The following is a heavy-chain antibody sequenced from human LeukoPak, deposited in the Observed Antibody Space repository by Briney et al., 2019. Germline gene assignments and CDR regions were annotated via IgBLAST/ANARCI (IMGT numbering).Heavy chain of an antibody. V-gene: IGHV3-66*01. CDR1: GFIVSNNY. CDR3: AREGECSGDSCYFSPDYGMDV. D-gene: IGHD2-15*01. J-gene: IGHJ6*02. CDR2: IYTNGRT. Sequence: GGSLRLSCAASGFIVSNNYMTWVRQAPGKGLEWVSVIYTNGRTYYADSVKGRFTISRDSSENTLYLQMNSLRAEDTTIYYCAREGECSGDSCYFSPDYGMDVWGQGTTVTVSS.